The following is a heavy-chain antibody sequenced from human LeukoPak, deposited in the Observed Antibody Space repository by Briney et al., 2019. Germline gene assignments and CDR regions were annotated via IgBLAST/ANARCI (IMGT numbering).Heavy chain of an antibody. CDR1: GFTFSSYA. Sequence: QTGGSLRLSCAASGFTFSSYAMSWVRQAPGKGLEWVSAISGSGGSTYYADSVKGRFTISRDNSKNTLYLQMNSLRAEDTAVYYCAKDSVVSASACGWYCVVQPQPNWFDPWGQGTLVTVSS. V-gene: IGHV3-23*01. D-gene: IGHD6-19*01. J-gene: IGHJ5*02. CDR2: ISGSGGST. CDR3: AKDSVVSASACGWYCVVQPQPNWFDP.